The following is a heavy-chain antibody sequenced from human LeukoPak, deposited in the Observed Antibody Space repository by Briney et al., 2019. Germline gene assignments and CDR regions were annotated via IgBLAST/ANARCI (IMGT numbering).Heavy chain of an antibody. CDR3: AREHTAMVYFDY. D-gene: IGHD5-18*01. CDR2: ISYDGSNK. Sequence: GGSLRLPCAAPGFTFSSYAMHWVRQAPGKGLEWVAVISYDGSNKYYADSVKGRFTISRDNSKNTLYLQMNSLRAEDTAVYYCAREHTAMVYFDYWGQGTLVTVSS. CDR1: GFTFSSYA. J-gene: IGHJ4*02. V-gene: IGHV3-30-3*01.